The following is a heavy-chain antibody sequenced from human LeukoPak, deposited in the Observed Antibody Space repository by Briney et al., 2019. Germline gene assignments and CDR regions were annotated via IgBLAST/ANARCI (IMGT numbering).Heavy chain of an antibody. CDR3: ARYCSGSICYSGVDY. Sequence: PGGSLRLSCAASGFTFSSYMMTWVSQAPGKGLEWVSTISSNGVGTYYADSVKGRFTISRDNSKDTLYLQMSSLRAEDTAVYYCARYCSGSICYSGVDYWGQGTLVPVSS. V-gene: IGHV3-23*01. J-gene: IGHJ4*02. CDR1: GFTFSSYM. D-gene: IGHD2-15*01. CDR2: ISSNGVGT.